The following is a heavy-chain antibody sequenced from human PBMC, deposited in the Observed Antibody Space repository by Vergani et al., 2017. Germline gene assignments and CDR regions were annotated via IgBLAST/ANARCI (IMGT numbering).Heavy chain of an antibody. V-gene: IGHV3-13*01. CDR1: GFIFSTYD. CDR3: ASRDSSSPALDY. D-gene: IGHD6-6*01. J-gene: IGHJ4*02. Sequence: EVQLVESGGGLVQPGGFLRLYCAASGFIFSTYDMHLVRQATGKGLEWVAAIGTAGDTYLPGSVKGRFTIPRENAKNSLYLQMNGLRAGDTAVYYCASRDSSSPALDYWGQGTLVTVSS. CDR2: IGTAGDT.